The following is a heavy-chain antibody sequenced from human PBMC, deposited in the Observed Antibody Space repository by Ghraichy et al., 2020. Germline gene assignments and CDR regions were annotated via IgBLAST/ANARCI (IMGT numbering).Heavy chain of an antibody. V-gene: IGHV4-59*02. D-gene: IGHD6-13*01. CDR1: GDSVNGYY. Sequence: SQTLSLTCTVSGDSVNGYYWSWIRQPPGKGLEWIGYVYDSGSTNYNPSLKSRVSISIDTDKNQFSLELRSVTAADTAVYYCARDRYSTNWYGDFDSWGQGTLVTVSS. CDR3: ARDRYSTNWYGDFDS. J-gene: IGHJ4*02. CDR2: VYDSGST.